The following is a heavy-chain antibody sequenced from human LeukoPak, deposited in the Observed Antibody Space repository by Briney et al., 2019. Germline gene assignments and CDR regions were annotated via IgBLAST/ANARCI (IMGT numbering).Heavy chain of an antibody. Sequence: GGSLRLSCAASGFTFSSYAMSWVRQAPGKGLEWVSAISGSGGSTYYADSVKGRFTISRDNSKNTLYLQMNSLRAEDTAVYYCAVQQRLVPKADIDYWGQGTLVTVSS. V-gene: IGHV3-23*01. CDR3: AVQQRLVPKADIDY. D-gene: IGHD6-13*01. J-gene: IGHJ4*02. CDR2: ISGSGGST. CDR1: GFTFSSYA.